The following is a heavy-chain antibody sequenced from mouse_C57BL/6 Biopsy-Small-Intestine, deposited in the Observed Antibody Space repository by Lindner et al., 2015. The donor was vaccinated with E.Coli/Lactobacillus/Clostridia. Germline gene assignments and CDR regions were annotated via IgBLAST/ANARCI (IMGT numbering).Heavy chain of an antibody. D-gene: IGHD1-1*01. Sequence: VQLQESGGGLVQPKGSLKLSCAASGFTFNTYAMHWVRQAPGKGLEWVARIRSKSSNYATYYADSVKDRFTISRDDSQSMLYLQMSNLKIEDTAMYYCVREGYYGSSYDYWGQGTTLTVSS. J-gene: IGHJ2*01. V-gene: IGHV10-3*01. CDR3: VREGYYGSSYDY. CDR1: GFTFNTYA. CDR2: IRSKSSNYAT.